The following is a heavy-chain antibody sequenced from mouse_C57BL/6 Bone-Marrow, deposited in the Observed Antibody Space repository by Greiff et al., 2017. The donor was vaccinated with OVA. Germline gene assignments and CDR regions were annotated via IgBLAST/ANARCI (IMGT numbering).Heavy chain of an antibody. J-gene: IGHJ1*03. D-gene: IGHD1-1*01. CDR2: IDPENGDT. Sequence: EVQLQQSGAELVRPGASVKLSCTASGFNIKDDYMHWVKQRPEQGLEWIGWIDPENGDTAYASKFQGKATLTADTSSNTAYLQLSSLTSEDTAVYDCTTDYYGSSPYWYFDFWGTGTTVTVSS. CDR3: TTDYYGSSPYWYFDF. V-gene: IGHV14-4*01. CDR1: GFNIKDDY.